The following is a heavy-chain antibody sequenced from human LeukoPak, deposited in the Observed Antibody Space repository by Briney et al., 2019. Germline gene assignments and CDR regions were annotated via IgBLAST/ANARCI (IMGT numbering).Heavy chain of an antibody. CDR2: SSAYNGNT. J-gene: IGHJ4*02. CDR1: GYTFTYFG. D-gene: IGHD5-18*01. V-gene: IGHV1-18*01. Sequence: ASVKVSCKASGYTFTYFGISWVRQAPGQGLEWMGWSSAYNGNTKYAQNVQGRVTMTADTSTDTAYMELRSLRSDDTAVYYCARDLGEDTTMIFFDFWGQGTLVTVSS. CDR3: ARDLGEDTTMIFFDF.